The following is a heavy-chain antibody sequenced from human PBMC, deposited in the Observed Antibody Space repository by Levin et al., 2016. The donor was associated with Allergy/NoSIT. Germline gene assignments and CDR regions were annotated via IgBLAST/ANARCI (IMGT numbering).Heavy chain of an antibody. CDR3: AAGTRSGYDGHFYYAMDV. CDR1: GFTFSKSA. CDR2: IVVGDGDT. D-gene: IGHD3-3*01. Sequence: SVKVSCKASGFTFSKSAVQWVRQARGQSLEWIGWIVVGDGDTKNTQKFQDRVTFSRDMSTGTAYMELTSLTTEDTAVYYCAAGTRSGYDGHFYYAMDVWGQGTTVTVSS. V-gene: IGHV1-58*01. J-gene: IGHJ6*02.